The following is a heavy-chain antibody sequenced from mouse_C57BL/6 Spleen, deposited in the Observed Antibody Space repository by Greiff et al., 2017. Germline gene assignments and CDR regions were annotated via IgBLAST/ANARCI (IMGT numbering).Heavy chain of an antibody. CDR1: GYSFTSYY. CDR3: ARYQGYFDY. J-gene: IGHJ2*01. Sequence: VKLQQSGPELVKPGASVKISCKASGYSFTSYYIHWVKQRPGQGLEWIGWIYPGSGNTKYNEKFKGKATLTADTSSSTAYMQISSLTSEDSAVYYCARYQGYFDYWGQGTTLTVSS. CDR2: IYPGSGNT. V-gene: IGHV1-66*01.